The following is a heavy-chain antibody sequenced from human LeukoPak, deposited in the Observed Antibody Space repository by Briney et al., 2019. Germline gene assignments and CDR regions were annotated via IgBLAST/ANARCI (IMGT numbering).Heavy chain of an antibody. CDR2: IIPIFGTA. V-gene: IGHV1-69*13. CDR1: GDTFSSYV. J-gene: IGHJ4*02. D-gene: IGHD6-13*01. CDR3: AREAAAAGFDY. Sequence: SVKVSCKASGDTFSSYVISWVRQAPGQGLEWMGGIIPIFGTANYAQKFQGRVTITADESTSTAYMELSSLRSEDTAVYYCAREAAAAGFDYWGQGTLVTVSS.